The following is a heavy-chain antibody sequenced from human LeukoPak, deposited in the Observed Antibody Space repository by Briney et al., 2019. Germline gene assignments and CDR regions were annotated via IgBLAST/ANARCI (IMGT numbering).Heavy chain of an antibody. V-gene: IGHV1-24*01. CDR2: FDPDDGET. Sequence: ASVKVSCKVSGYTLTELPIHWVRQAPGKGLEWMGGFDPDDGETVYAQMFQGRVTMTEDTSSDTASMELSSLRFEDTAVYYCATGTSGSYYVGIVRPIDYWGQGTLVTVSS. CDR3: ATGTSGSYYVGIVRPIDY. J-gene: IGHJ4*02. D-gene: IGHD1-26*01. CDR1: GYTLTELP.